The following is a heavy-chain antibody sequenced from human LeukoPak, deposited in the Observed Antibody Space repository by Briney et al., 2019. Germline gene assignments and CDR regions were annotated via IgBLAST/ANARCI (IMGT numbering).Heavy chain of an antibody. Sequence: SETLSLTCAVSGGSISSSDWWSWVRQPPGKGLEWIGEIYHSGSTNYNPSLKSRVTISVDTSKNQFSLKLSSVTAADTAVYYCARDQYDSSGYYYRRGAFDIWGQGTVVTVSS. V-gene: IGHV4-4*02. CDR2: IYHSGST. D-gene: IGHD3-22*01. CDR3: ARDQYDSSGYYYRRGAFDI. J-gene: IGHJ3*02. CDR1: GGSISSSDW.